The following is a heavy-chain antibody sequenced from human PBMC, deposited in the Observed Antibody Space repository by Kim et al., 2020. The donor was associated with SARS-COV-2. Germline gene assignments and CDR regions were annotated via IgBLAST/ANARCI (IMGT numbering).Heavy chain of an antibody. D-gene: IGHD3-3*01. V-gene: IGHV4-59*01. CDR1: GGSISSYY. CDR2: IYYSGST. Sequence: SETLSLTCTVSGGSISSYYWSWIRQPPGKGLEWIGYIYYSGSTNYNPSLKSRVTISVDTSKNQFSLKLSSVTAADTAVYYCARMTDYDFWSGYYDAFDIWGQGTMVTVSS. J-gene: IGHJ3*02. CDR3: ARMTDYDFWSGYYDAFDI.